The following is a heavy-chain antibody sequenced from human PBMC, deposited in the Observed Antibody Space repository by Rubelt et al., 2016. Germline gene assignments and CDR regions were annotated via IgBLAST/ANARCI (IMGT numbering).Heavy chain of an antibody. CDR2: INHRGST. J-gene: IGHJ4*02. CDR3: ASWPLGYCSGGTCYSCDY. V-gene: IGHV4-34*01. CDR1: GGSFSAYY. D-gene: IGHD2-15*01. Sequence: QVQLQQWGAGLLKPSETLSLTCVVSGGSFSAYYWSWIRQPPGKGLEWIGEINHRGSTTYNPSPKGQCHLSVDPTKNQFSLRLGAVAAADTAVYYCASWPLGYCSGGTCYSCDYWGQGTLVTVSS.